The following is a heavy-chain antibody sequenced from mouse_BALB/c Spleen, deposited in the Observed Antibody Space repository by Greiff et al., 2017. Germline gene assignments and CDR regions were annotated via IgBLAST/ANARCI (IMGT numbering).Heavy chain of an antibody. V-gene: IGHV3-2*02. CDR3: ARRDDYGWFAY. D-gene: IGHD2-4*01. J-gene: IGHJ3*01. Sequence: EVQLVESGPGLVKPSQSLSLTCTVTGYSITSDYAWNWIRQFPGNKLEWMGYISYSGSTSYNPSLKSRISITRDTSKNQFFLQLNSVTTEDTATYYCARRDDYGWFAYWGQGTLVTVSA. CDR1: GYSITSDYA. CDR2: ISYSGST.